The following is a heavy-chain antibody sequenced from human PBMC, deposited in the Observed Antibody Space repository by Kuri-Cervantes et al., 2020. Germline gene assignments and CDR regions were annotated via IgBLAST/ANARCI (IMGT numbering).Heavy chain of an antibody. J-gene: IGHJ3*02. CDR2: INPKSSST. V-gene: IGHV1-46*01. D-gene: IGHD3-22*01. CDR3: ARGMYYYDSSGYYLGPSVAPDAFDI. Sequence: ASVKVSCKASGYTFTGYYMHWVRQAPGQGLEWMGWINPKSSSTSYAQKFQGRVTMTRDTFTSTVYTELRSLRSEDTAVYYCARGMYYYDSSGYYLGPSVAPDAFDIWGQGTMVTVSS. CDR1: GYTFTGYY.